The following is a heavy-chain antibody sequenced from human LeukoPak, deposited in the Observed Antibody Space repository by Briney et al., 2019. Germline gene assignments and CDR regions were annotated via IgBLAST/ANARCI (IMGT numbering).Heavy chain of an antibody. CDR1: RFTHSGNH. Sequence: GGSLRLSCRASRFTHSGNHMRGARQAPGKGLEWVSVIYSGGSTYYADSVKGRFTISRDNSKNTLYLQMNSLRAEDTAVYYCASRTATSDYWGQGTLVTVSS. D-gene: IGHD2-21*02. CDR3: ASRTATSDY. J-gene: IGHJ4*02. V-gene: IGHV3-53*01. CDR2: IYSGGST.